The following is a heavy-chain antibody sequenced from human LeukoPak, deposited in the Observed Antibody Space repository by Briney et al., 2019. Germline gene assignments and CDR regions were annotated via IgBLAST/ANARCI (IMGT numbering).Heavy chain of an antibody. CDR1: GYTFTSYY. CDR2: INPSGGST. Sequence: HGASVKVSCTASGYTFTSYYMHWVRQAPGQGLEWMGIINPSGGSTSYAQKFQGRVTMTRDTSTSTVYMELSSLRSEDTAVYYCARDGIMTTVTSTFDYWGQGTLVTVSS. V-gene: IGHV1-46*01. J-gene: IGHJ4*02. CDR3: ARDGIMTTVTSTFDY. D-gene: IGHD4-17*01.